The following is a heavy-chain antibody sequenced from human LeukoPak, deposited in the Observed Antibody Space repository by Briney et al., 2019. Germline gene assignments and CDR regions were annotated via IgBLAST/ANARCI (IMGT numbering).Heavy chain of an antibody. J-gene: IGHJ4*02. CDR2: IYHSGST. V-gene: IGHV4-38-2*02. D-gene: IGHD1-1*01. Sequence: SETLSFTCTVSGYSISSGYYWGCIRQPTGKGLEWIGSIYHSGSTNYHPSLKSRVTISVDTSKNQFSLKLSSVTAADTAVYYCARHRGAGTGYNPLDYWGQGTLVTVSS. CDR1: GYSISSGYY. CDR3: ARHRGAGTGYNPLDY.